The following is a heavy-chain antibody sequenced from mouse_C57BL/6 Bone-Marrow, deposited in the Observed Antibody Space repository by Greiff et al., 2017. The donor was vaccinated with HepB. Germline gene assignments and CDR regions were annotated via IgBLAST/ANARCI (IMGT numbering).Heavy chain of an antibody. CDR3: NRGGYYDYGTLYYYAMDY. CDR2: IDPENGDT. Sequence: DVKLQESGAELVRPGASVKLSCTASGFNIKDDYMHWVKQRPEQGLEWIGWIDPENGDTEYASKFQGKATITADTSSNTAYLQLSSLTSEDTAVYYCNRGGYYDYGTLYYYAMDYWGQGTSVTVSS. J-gene: IGHJ4*01. D-gene: IGHD2-4*01. V-gene: IGHV14-4*01. CDR1: GFNIKDDY.